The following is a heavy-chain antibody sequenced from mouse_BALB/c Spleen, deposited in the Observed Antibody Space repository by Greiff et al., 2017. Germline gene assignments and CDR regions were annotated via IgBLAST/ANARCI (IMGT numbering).Heavy chain of an antibody. Sequence: EVQVVESGGGLVKPGGSLKLSCAASGFTFSSYTMSWVRQTPEKRLEWVATISSGGSYTYYPDSLKGRFTISRDNAKNTLYLQMSSLQSEDTAMYYCTRAPYDYDEVPYAMDYWGQGTSVTVSS. D-gene: IGHD2-4*01. V-gene: IGHV5-6-4*01. CDR3: TRAPYDYDEVPYAMDY. J-gene: IGHJ4*01. CDR1: GFTFSSYT. CDR2: ISSGGSYT.